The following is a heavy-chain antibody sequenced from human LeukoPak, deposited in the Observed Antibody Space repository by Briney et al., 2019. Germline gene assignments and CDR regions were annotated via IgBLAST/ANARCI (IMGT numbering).Heavy chain of an antibody. J-gene: IGHJ6*02. CDR1: GYTFTSYD. CDR3: ARGKEPGYSSSWYSYYYGMDV. D-gene: IGHD6-13*01. Sequence: ASVKVSCKASGYTFTSYDINWVRQATGQGLEWMGWMNPNSGNTGYAQKFQGRVTMTRNTPISTAYMELSSLRSEDTAVYYCARGKEPGYSSSWYSYYYGMDVWGQGTTVTVSS. V-gene: IGHV1-8*01. CDR2: MNPNSGNT.